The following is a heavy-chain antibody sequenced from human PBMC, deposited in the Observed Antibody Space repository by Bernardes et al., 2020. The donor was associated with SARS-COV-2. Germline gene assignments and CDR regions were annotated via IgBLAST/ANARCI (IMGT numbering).Heavy chain of an antibody. Sequence: KISCKGSGFSFTSHWIGWVRQHPGKGLEWMGIIYPGDSDTRYSPPFQGQVTISADKSISTAYLQWRSLKASDTAIYYCARSGTGSTLADFWGQGTLVTVSS. CDR1: GFSFTSHW. J-gene: IGHJ4*02. V-gene: IGHV5-51*01. CDR3: ARSGTGSTLADF. D-gene: IGHD1-1*01. CDR2: IYPGDSDT.